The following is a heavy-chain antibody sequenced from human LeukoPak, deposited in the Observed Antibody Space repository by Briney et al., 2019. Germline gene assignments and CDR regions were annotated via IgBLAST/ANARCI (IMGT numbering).Heavy chain of an antibody. Sequence: ASVKVSCKASGGTFSSYAISWVRQAPGQGLEWMGGIIPIFGTANYAQKFQGRVTITADESTSTAYMELSSLRSEDTAVYYCARDQGMTVAGNYYYYYMDVWGKGTTVTVSS. V-gene: IGHV1-69*13. CDR1: GGTFSSYA. J-gene: IGHJ6*03. CDR3: ARDQGMTVAGNYYYYYMDV. CDR2: IIPIFGTA. D-gene: IGHD6-19*01.